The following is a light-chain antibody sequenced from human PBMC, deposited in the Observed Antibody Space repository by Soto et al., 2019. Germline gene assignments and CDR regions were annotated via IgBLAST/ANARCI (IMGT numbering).Light chain of an antibody. CDR2: SAS. Sequence: EIVLTQSPGTLSLSPGERATLTCRASQSVSTWYLAWYQQKPGQAPRLLISSASNRATGIPDRFSGSGSGTDLTLTISRLEHEDFAVYFCQHCGDSPTCGQGTKLEMK. CDR3: QHCGDSPT. J-gene: IGKJ2*01. CDR1: QSVSTWY. V-gene: IGKV3-20*01.